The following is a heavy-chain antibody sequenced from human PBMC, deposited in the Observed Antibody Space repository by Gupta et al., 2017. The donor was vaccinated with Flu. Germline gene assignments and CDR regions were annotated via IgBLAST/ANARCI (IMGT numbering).Heavy chain of an antibody. D-gene: IGHD6-6*01. V-gene: IGHV3-23*01. CDR1: GFSFSIYV. J-gene: IGHJ4*02. CDR2: ISSSGGST. CDR3: VNFIAGRPDY. Sequence: EVQLLESGGGLVQPGGSLRLSCAASGFSFSIYVMTWVRQAPGKGLEWVSAISSSGGSTYYADSVKGRFTISRDNSKNTLYLQMNSLRAEDTAVYYCVNFIAGRPDYWGQGTRVTVSS.